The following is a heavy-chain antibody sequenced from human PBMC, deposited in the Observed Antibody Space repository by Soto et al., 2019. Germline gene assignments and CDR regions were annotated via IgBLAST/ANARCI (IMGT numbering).Heavy chain of an antibody. D-gene: IGHD6-19*01. Sequence: QVQLVQSGAEVKKPGASVKGYCKASGYTFSSNGVSWVRQVPGQGVEWMGWISTFNGNANYAEKSQGRLTTTTDATSNTAYMELTSLISDDTAVYYCSRIVGYSSGWYDYWGQGTLGTDSS. V-gene: IGHV1-18*04. CDR1: GYTFSSNG. CDR2: ISTFNGNA. J-gene: IGHJ4*02. CDR3: SRIVGYSSGWYDY.